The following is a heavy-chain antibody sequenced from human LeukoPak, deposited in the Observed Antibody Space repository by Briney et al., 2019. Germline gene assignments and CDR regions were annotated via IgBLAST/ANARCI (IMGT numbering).Heavy chain of an antibody. V-gene: IGHV4-4*02. CDR3: TRENRPFCPFAY. J-gene: IGHJ4*02. CDR2: ISYSGTT. CDR1: GGSIDITNY. D-gene: IGHD2/OR15-2a*01. Sequence: SGTLSLTCGVSGGSIDITNYWSWVRQAPGKGLEWIGEISYSGTTNYNPSLRSRVTMFLDRANNQFSLSLTSVTAADSAVYYCTRENRPFCPFAYWGQGVLVTVSS.